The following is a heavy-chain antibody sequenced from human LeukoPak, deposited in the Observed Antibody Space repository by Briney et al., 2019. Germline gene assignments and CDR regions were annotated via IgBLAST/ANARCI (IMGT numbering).Heavy chain of an antibody. J-gene: IGHJ4*02. CDR3: ARDLYSSSQYYFDY. D-gene: IGHD6-13*01. CDR1: GGSISNYY. V-gene: IGHV4-4*07. CDR2: IYTSGST. Sequence: SETLSLTCTVSGGSISNYYWSWIRQPPGKGLEWIGRIYTSGSTNYNPSLKSRVTMSVDTSKNQFSLKLSSVTAADTAVYYCARDLYSSSQYYFDYWGQGTLVTVSS.